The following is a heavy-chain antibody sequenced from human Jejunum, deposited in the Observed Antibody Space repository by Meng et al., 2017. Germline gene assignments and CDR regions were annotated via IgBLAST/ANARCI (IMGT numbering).Heavy chain of an antibody. CDR1: GFTFRNFW. V-gene: IGHV3-74*01. CDR2: INIDGSST. CDR3: TRTGSYRYDF. J-gene: IGHJ4*02. Sequence: SCAASGFTFRNFWMQWVRQAPGKGRVWVSRINIDGSSTDYADSVKGRFTISRDDAKNTLYLQMNSLRVEDTAFYYCTRTGSYRYDFWGQGTLVTVSS. D-gene: IGHD1-26*01.